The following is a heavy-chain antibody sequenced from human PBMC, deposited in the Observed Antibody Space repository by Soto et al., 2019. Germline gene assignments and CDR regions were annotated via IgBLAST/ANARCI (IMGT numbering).Heavy chain of an antibody. V-gene: IGHV1-24*01. Sequence: GASVKVSWKVSGYTLTELSMHWVRQAPGKGLEWMGGFDPEDGETIYAQKFQGRVTMTEDTSTDTAYMELSSLRSEDTAVYYCATGAPLRNYPTYYYYYMDVWGKGTTVTVSS. CDR1: GYTLTELS. CDR3: ATGAPLRNYPTYYYYYMDV. J-gene: IGHJ6*03. D-gene: IGHD1-7*01. CDR2: FDPEDGET.